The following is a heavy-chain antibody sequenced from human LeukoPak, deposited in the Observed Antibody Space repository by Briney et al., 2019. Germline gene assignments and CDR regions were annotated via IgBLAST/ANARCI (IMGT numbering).Heavy chain of an antibody. CDR1: GGSFSGYY. V-gene: IGHV4-34*01. CDR2: INHSRST. Sequence: SETLSLTCAVYGGSFSGYYWSWIRQPPGKGLEWIGEINHSRSTNYNPSLKSRVTISVDTSKNQFSLKLSSVTAADTAVYYCVLNLDYDFWSGYQTYWGQGTLVTVSS. J-gene: IGHJ4*02. D-gene: IGHD3-3*01. CDR3: VLNLDYDFWSGYQTY.